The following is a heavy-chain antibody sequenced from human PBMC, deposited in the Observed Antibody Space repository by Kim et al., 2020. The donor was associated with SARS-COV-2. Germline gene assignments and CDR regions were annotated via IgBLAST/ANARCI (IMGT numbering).Heavy chain of an antibody. CDR2: ISAYNGNT. Sequence: ASVKVSCKASGYTFTSYGISWVRQAPGQGLEWMGWISAYNGNTNYAQKLQGRVTMTTDTSTSTAYMELRSLRSDDTAVYYCASSHYDILTGWSWFDPWGQGTLVTVSS. CDR1: GYTFTSYG. D-gene: IGHD3-9*01. J-gene: IGHJ5*02. V-gene: IGHV1-18*04. CDR3: ASSHYDILTGWSWFDP.